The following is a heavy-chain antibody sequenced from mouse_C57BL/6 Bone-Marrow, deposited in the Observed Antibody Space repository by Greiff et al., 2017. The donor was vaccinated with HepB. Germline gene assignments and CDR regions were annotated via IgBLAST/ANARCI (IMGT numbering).Heavy chain of an antibody. V-gene: IGHV5-4*03. D-gene: IGHD2-1*01. CDR1: GFTFSSYA. CDR2: ISDGGSYT. J-gene: IGHJ2*01. Sequence: EVKLMESGGGLVKPGGSLKLSCAASGFTFSSYAMSWVRQTPEKRLEWVATISDGGSYTYYPDNVKGRFTISRDNAKNNLYLQMSHLKSEDTAMYYCARIYYGNYGFDYWGQGTTLTVSS. CDR3: ARIYYGNYGFDY.